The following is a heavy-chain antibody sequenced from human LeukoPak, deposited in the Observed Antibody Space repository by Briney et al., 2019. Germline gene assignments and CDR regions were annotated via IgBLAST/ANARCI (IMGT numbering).Heavy chain of an antibody. V-gene: IGHV1-2*02. J-gene: IGHJ3*02. Sequence: ASVRVSCKASGYTFTGYYMHWVRQAPGQGLEWMGWINPNSGGTNYAQKFQGRVTMTRDTSISTAYMELSRLRSDGTAVYYCARGNSGSYYGYAFDIWGQGTMVTVSS. CDR1: GYTFTGYY. CDR3: ARGNSGSYYGYAFDI. D-gene: IGHD1-26*01. CDR2: INPNSGGT.